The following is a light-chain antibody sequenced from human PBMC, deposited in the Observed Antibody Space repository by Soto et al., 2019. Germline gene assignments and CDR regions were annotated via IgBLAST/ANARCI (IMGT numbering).Light chain of an antibody. CDR3: QQYNSYQGT. CDR1: QSISNW. V-gene: IGKV1-5*03. CDR2: KAS. Sequence: DIQMTQSPSTLSASVGDRVTITCRASQSISNWLAWYQQKPGKAPKFLIYKASILESGVPSRFSGSGSGTEFTLTSNSLQPDDFATYYCQQYNSYQGTFGQGTKVEI. J-gene: IGKJ1*01.